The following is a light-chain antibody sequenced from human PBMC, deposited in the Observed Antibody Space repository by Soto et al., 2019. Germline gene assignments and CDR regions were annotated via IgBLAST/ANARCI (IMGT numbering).Light chain of an antibody. CDR1: QSVSSN. CDR2: GAS. V-gene: IGKV3-15*01. CDR3: QQYNNWPPLT. J-gene: IGKJ4*01. Sequence: EIVVTQSPATLSVSPGERATLSCRASQSVSSNLAWYQQKPGQAPRLLFYGASTRATGIPARFSGSASGREFTLTISSLQSEDFAGYYCQQYNNWPPLTFGGGTKVEIK.